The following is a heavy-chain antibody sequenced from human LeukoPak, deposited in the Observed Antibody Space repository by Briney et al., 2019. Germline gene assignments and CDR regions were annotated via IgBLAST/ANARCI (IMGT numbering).Heavy chain of an antibody. D-gene: IGHD5-12*01. Sequence: GGSLRLSCAASGFTFDDYAMHWVRQAPGKGLEWVSGISWNSGSIGYADSVKGRFTISRDNAKNSLYLQMNSLRAEDTASYYCAKGVVATIHWYFDYWGQGTLVTVSS. CDR1: GFTFDDYA. CDR3: AKGVVATIHWYFDY. CDR2: ISWNSGSI. V-gene: IGHV3-9*01. J-gene: IGHJ4*02.